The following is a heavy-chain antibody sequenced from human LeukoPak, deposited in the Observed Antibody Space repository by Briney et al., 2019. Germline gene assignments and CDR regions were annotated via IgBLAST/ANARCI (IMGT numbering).Heavy chain of an antibody. CDR3: AKVRGGNRGDAFDI. CDR1: GFTFSSFG. D-gene: IGHD4-23*01. J-gene: IGHJ3*02. CDR2: ISSTGGTA. Sequence: GGSLRLSCAASGFTFSSFGMSWVRQAPGKGLEWVSAISSTGGTAYYADSVKGRFTISRDNSKNTLYLQMNSLRAEDTAVYYCAKVRGGNRGDAFDIWGQGTMVTVSS. V-gene: IGHV3-23*01.